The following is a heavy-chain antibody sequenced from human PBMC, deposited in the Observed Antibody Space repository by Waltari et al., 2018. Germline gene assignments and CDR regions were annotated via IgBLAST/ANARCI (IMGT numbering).Heavy chain of an antibody. D-gene: IGHD6-19*01. CDR2: INHSGST. V-gene: IGHV4-34*01. CDR3: ARGHRSALAAHFDY. Sequence: QVQLQQWGAGLLKPSETLSLTCAVYGGSFSGYYWSWIRQPPGKGLEWIGEINHSGSTNYNPSLKSRVTISVDTSKNQFSLKLSSVTAADTAVYYCARGHRSALAAHFDYWGQGTLVTVSS. CDR1: GGSFSGYY. J-gene: IGHJ4*02.